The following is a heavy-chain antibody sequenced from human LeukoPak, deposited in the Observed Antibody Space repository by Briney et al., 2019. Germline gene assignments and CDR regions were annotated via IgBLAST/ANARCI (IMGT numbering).Heavy chain of an antibody. CDR3: ARGADYYDSSGYYPAMYNWFDP. Sequence: GGSLRLSCAASGFTFGGYAMSWVRQAPGKGLEWVSAISSSGLTTYYADSVKGRFTISRDNSKNTLYLQMNSLRAEDTAVYYCARGADYYDSSGYYPAMYNWFDPWGQGTLVTVSS. D-gene: IGHD3-22*01. J-gene: IGHJ5*02. V-gene: IGHV3-23*01. CDR2: ISSSGLTT. CDR1: GFTFGGYA.